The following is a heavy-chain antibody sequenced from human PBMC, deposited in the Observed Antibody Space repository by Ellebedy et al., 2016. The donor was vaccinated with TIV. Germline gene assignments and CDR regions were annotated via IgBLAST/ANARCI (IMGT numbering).Heavy chain of an antibody. D-gene: IGHD6-19*01. V-gene: IGHV1-69*13. CDR2: IIPIFGTA. CDR3: ARERSSGWSNYYYGMDV. J-gene: IGHJ6*02. Sequence: SVKVSXXASGGTFSSYAISWVRQAPGQGLEWMGGIIPIFGTANYAQKFQGRVTITADESTSTAYMELSSLRSEDTAVYYCARERSSGWSNYYYGMDVWGQGTTVTVSS. CDR1: GGTFSSYA.